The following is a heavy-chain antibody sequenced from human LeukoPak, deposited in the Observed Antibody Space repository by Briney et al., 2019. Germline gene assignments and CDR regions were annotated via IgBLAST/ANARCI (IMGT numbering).Heavy chain of an antibody. V-gene: IGHV3-21*01. CDR3: ARGSGSMVRGVTYYFDY. CDR2: ISSSSSYI. Sequence: PGGSLRLSCAASGFTFSSYSMNWVRQAPGKGLGWVSSISSSSSYIYYADSVKGRFTISRDNAKNSLYLQMNSLRAEDTAVYYCARGSGSMVRGVTYYFDYWGQGTLVTVSS. CDR1: GFTFSSYS. D-gene: IGHD3-10*01. J-gene: IGHJ4*02.